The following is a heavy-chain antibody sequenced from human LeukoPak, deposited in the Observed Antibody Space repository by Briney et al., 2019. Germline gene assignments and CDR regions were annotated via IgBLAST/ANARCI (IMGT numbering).Heavy chain of an antibody. CDR1: GGTFSSYA. CDR2: IIPIFGTA. CDR3: ASTAYCGGDCYSPIDY. Sequence: SVKVSCKASGGTFSSYAISWVRQAPGQGLEWMGGIIPIFGTANYAQKFQGRVTITADESTSTAYMELSSLRSEDTAVYYCASTAYCGGDCYSPIDYWGQGTLVTVSS. D-gene: IGHD2-21*02. V-gene: IGHV1-69*01. J-gene: IGHJ4*02.